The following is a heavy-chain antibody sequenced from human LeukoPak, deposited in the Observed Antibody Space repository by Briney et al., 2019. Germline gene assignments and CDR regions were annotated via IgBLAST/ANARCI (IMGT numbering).Heavy chain of an antibody. D-gene: IGHD6-19*01. CDR1: GGSISTSNYY. V-gene: IGHV4-39*01. J-gene: IGHJ5*02. Sequence: SETLSLTCTVSGGSISTSNYYWGWIRQPPGKGLEWIGSIYYSGSTYYNPSLKSRVTISVDTSKNQFSLKVRSVTAADTAVYYCAKPRTRLAWFDPWGQGTLVTVSS. CDR3: AKPRTRLAWFDP. CDR2: IYYSGST.